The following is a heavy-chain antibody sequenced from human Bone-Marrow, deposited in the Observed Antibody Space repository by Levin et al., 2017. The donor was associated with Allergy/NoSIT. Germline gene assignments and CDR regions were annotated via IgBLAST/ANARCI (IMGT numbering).Heavy chain of an antibody. V-gene: IGHV3-7*01. CDR2: IKPDGSDK. J-gene: IGHJ4*02. CDR3: ARDILGAAL. D-gene: IGHD3-10*01. Sequence: LSLTCVASGFPFRYYWMTWVRQAPGRGLEWVANIKPDGSDKYYVDSVNGRFTIDRDNAKNSLFLHMNNLRVEDTAVYYCARDILGAALWGQGTLVTVSS. CDR1: GFPFRYYW.